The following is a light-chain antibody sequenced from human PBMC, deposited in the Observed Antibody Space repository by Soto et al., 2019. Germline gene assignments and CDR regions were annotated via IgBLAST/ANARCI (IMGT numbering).Light chain of an antibody. Sequence: IVMTQSPATLSVATGGRVTFSCRASQSVSSNLAWYQQKPGQAPRLLIYGASTRATGIPVRFSGSGSGTEFTLTISSLQSEDFAVYYCQQYNNWPPITFGQGTRLEI. CDR2: GAS. CDR1: QSVSSN. CDR3: QQYNNWPPIT. J-gene: IGKJ5*01. V-gene: IGKV3-15*01.